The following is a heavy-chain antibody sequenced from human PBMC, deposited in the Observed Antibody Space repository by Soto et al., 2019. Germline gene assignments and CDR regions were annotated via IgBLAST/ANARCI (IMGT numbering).Heavy chain of an antibody. J-gene: IGHJ4*02. CDR1: GFSFSNCG. V-gene: IGHV3-30*18. D-gene: IGHD2-15*01. CDR3: VKGSEVARQELDY. CDR2: ISSDGSDK. Sequence: QVQLVESGGGVVQHGRSLRLYCAASGFSFSNCGMHWVRQAPGKGLEWVAAISSDGSDKYYSESVKGRFSISRDNSKNTLFLQMNSLRVEDTAVYYCVKGSEVARQELDYWGQGTLVTVSS.